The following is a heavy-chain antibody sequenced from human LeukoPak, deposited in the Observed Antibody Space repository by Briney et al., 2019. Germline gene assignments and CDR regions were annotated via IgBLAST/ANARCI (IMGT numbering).Heavy chain of an antibody. CDR2: IVPIFGTA. V-gene: IGHV1-69*06. J-gene: IGHJ5*02. CDR3: ARDIGLELKNWFDP. D-gene: IGHD1-7*01. CDR1: GGTFSNYG. Sequence: ASVKVSCKASGGTFSNYGINWVRQAPGQGLEWMGGIVPIFGTANYAQKFQDRVTITADKSTSTAYMELSSLRSEETAVYYCARDIGLELKNWFDPWGQGTLVTVSS.